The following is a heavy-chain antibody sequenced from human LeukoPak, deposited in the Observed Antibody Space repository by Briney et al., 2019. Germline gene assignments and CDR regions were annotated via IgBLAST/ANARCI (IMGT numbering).Heavy chain of an antibody. V-gene: IGHV3-23*01. CDR3: ARPLGATLDDY. J-gene: IGHJ4*02. D-gene: IGHD5-24*01. CDR2: ISGDGGNT. Sequence: GGSLRLSCAASGFPFGNYAMSWVRQTPGKGLECVSVISGDGGNTYYADSVKGRFTISRDNSKNTLYLQMNSLRAEDTAVYYCARPLGATLDDYWGQGTLVTVSS. CDR1: GFPFGNYA.